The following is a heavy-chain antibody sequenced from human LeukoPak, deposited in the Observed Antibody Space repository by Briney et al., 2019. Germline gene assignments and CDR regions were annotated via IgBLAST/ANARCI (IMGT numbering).Heavy chain of an antibody. Sequence: GGSLRLSCAASGFTFSNYWMSWVRQAPGKGLEWVANIKRDGSDKYYVVSVEGRFTISRDNAKNSLFLQMSGLRAEDTAMYYCARALYNSGWYPDYFDSWGQGTLVTVSS. CDR1: GFTFSNYW. CDR2: IKRDGSDK. V-gene: IGHV3-7*01. D-gene: IGHD6-13*01. CDR3: ARALYNSGWYPDYFDS. J-gene: IGHJ4*02.